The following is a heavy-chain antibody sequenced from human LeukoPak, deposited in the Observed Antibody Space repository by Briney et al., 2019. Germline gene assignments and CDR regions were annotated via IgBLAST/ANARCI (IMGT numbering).Heavy chain of an antibody. J-gene: IGHJ4*02. Sequence: SVKVSCKASGGTSSSYAISWVRQAPGQGLGWMGGIIPIFGTANYAQKFQGRVTITADESTSTAYMELSSLRSEDTAVYYCARSIAARAPTFEGLDYWGQGTLVTVSS. CDR3: ARSIAARAPTFEGLDY. CDR2: IIPIFGTA. D-gene: IGHD6-6*01. V-gene: IGHV1-69*13. CDR1: GGTSSSYA.